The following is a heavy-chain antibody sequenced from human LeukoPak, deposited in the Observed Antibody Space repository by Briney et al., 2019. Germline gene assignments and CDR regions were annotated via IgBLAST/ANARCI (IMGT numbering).Heavy chain of an antibody. CDR2: INPSGGST. CDR1: GYTFTSYY. J-gene: IGHJ3*02. D-gene: IGHD2-8*01. Sequence: GASVKVSCKASGYTFTSYYMHWVRQAPGQGLEWMGLINPSGGSTSYAQKFQGRVTMTRDTSISTAYMELSRLRSDDTAVYYCATGFNGPDAFDIWGQGTMVTVSS. CDR3: ATGFNGPDAFDI. V-gene: IGHV1-46*01.